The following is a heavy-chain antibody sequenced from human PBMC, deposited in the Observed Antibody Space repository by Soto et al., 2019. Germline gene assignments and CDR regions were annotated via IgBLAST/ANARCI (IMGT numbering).Heavy chain of an antibody. CDR1: GGSISSYY. CDR2: IYYSGST. D-gene: IGHD2-2*01. V-gene: IGHV4-59*08. J-gene: IGHJ5*02. CDR3: ARRYCSSTSCYNWFDP. Sequence: SETLSLTCTVSGGSISSYYWSWIRQPPGKGLEWIGYIYYSGSTNYNPSLESRVTISVDTSKNQFSLKLSSVTAADTAVYYCARRYCSSTSCYNWFDPWGQGTLVTVSS.